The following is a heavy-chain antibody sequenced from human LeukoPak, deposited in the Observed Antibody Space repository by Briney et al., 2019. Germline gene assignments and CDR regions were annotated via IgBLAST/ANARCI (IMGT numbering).Heavy chain of an antibody. Sequence: SETLSLTCTVSGGSISSYYWSWIRQPAGKGLEWIGRIYTSGSTNYNPSLKSRVTMSVDTSKNQFSLKLSSVTAADTAVYYCARDTMQQLANYYYYGMDVWGQGTTVTVSS. CDR1: GGSISSYY. D-gene: IGHD6-13*01. CDR3: ARDTMQQLANYYYYGMDV. CDR2: IYTSGST. V-gene: IGHV4-4*07. J-gene: IGHJ6*02.